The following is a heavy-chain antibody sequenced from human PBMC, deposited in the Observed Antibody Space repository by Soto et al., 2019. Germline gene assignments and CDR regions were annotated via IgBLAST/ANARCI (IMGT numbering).Heavy chain of an antibody. V-gene: IGHV1-69*06. CDR2: IIPIFGTA. J-gene: IGHJ6*02. CDR1: GGTFSSYA. D-gene: IGHD3-3*02. CDR3: ARDRPFWEWFHYYYGMDV. Sequence: SVKVSCKASGGTFSSYAISWVRQAPGQGLEWMGGIIPIFGTANYAQKFQGRVTITADKSTSTAYMELSSLRSEDTAGYYCARDRPFWEWFHYYYGMDVWGQGTTVTVSS.